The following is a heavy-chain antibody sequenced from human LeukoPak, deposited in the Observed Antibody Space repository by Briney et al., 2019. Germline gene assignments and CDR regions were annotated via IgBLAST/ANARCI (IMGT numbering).Heavy chain of an antibody. CDR1: GGSISSSSYY. V-gene: IGHV4-39*01. CDR3: ARGYYYDSSGYYPFDY. D-gene: IGHD3-22*01. J-gene: IGHJ4*02. CDR2: IYYSGST. Sequence: PSETLSLTCTVSGGSISSSSYYWGWIRQPPGKGLEWIGSIYYSGSTYYNPSLKSRVTISVDTSKNQFSLKLSSVTAADTAVYYCARGYYYDSSGYYPFDYWGQGTLVTVSS.